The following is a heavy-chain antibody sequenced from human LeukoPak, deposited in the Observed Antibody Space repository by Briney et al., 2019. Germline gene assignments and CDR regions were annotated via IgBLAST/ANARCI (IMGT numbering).Heavy chain of an antibody. Sequence: ASVKVSCKASGYTFTDYYLHWVRQAPGQGFEWMGWINPNSGDTNYAQKFQGRITMTRDTSISTAHMEMSRLRSDDTAVYYCARANFLYCSSTTCLFDYWGQGTLVTVSS. J-gene: IGHJ4*02. V-gene: IGHV1-2*02. D-gene: IGHD2-2*01. CDR1: GYTFTDYY. CDR3: ARANFLYCSSTTCLFDY. CDR2: INPNSGDT.